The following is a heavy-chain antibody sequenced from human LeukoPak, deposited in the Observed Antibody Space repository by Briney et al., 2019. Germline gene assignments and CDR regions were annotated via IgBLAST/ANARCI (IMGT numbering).Heavy chain of an antibody. V-gene: IGHV3-53*04. CDR1: GFTVSSNY. D-gene: IGHD3-10*01. Sequence: GSLRLSCAAFGFTVSSNYMSWVRQAPGKGLEWVSVIYSGGSTYYADSVKGRFTISRHNSKNTLYLQMNSLRAEDTAVYYCARCPYGYFDYWGQGTLVTVSS. CDR3: ARCPYGYFDY. J-gene: IGHJ4*02. CDR2: IYSGGST.